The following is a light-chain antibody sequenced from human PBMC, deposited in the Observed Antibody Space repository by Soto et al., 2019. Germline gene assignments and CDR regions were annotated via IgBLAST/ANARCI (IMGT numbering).Light chain of an antibody. Sequence: QSVLTQPASVSGSPGQSIAISCTGTSSDVGYSNYVSWYQQLPGKAPKLMIYEGSKRPSGVSNRFSGSKSGNTASLTISGLQAEDEADYYCCSYAGSSTFVVFGGGTKLTVL. CDR1: SSDVGYSNY. V-gene: IGLV2-23*03. CDR3: CSYAGSSTFVV. CDR2: EGS. J-gene: IGLJ2*01.